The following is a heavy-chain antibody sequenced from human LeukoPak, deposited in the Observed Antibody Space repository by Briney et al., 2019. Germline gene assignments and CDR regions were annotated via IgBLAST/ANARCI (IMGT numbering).Heavy chain of an antibody. J-gene: IGHJ6*03. CDR2: IVVGSGNT. CDR1: GFTFTSSA. Sequence: SVKVSCKASGFTFTSSAVQWVRQARGQRLEWIGWIVVGSGNTNYAQKFQERVTITRDMSTSTAYMELSSLRSEDTAVYYCADPRGYYGSGSNYYYYMDVWGKGTTVTVSS. D-gene: IGHD3-10*01. V-gene: IGHV1-58*01. CDR3: ADPRGYYGSGSNYYYYMDV.